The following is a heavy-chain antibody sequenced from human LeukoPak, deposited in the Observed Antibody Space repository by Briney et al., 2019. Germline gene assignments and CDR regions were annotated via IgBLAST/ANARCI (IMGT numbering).Heavy chain of an antibody. V-gene: IGHV4-39*01. CDR2: IYYSGST. Sequence: PSETLSLTCTVSGGSISSSSYYWGWIRQPPGKGLEWIGSIYYSGSTYYNPSLKSRVIISVDTSKNQFSLKLSSVTAADTAVYYCARHRWNWGSLEPPPDDAFDIWGQGTMVTVSS. CDR3: ARHRWNWGSLEPPPDDAFDI. CDR1: GGSISSSSYY. D-gene: IGHD7-27*01. J-gene: IGHJ3*02.